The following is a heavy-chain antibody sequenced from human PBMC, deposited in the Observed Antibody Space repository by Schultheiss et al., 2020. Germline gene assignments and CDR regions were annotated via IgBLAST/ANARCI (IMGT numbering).Heavy chain of an antibody. CDR1: GFTLSDHY. Sequence: GESLKISCAASGFTLSDHYMDWVRQAPGKGLEWVGRIRKKVNGDTTDYAESVKGRFTISRDDSENSLHLQMNSLTTDDTAVYYCTRKDHGMDVWGQGTTVTVSS. V-gene: IGHV3-72*01. CDR2: IRKKVNGDTT. CDR3: TRKDHGMDV. J-gene: IGHJ6*02.